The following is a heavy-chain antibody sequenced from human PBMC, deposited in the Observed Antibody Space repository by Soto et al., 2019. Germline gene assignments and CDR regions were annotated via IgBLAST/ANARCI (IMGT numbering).Heavy chain of an antibody. CDR2: IDFSGRT. D-gene: IGHD3-16*01. CDR1: GASISSGDFH. V-gene: IGHV4-31*11. CDR3: TGDAPPPAYFAYYGMDV. Sequence: QVQLQESGPGLVKPSETLSLTCAVSGASISSGDFHWTWIRQRPGEGLEWIGYIDFSGRTYYNPSLRSRLSLSVGTYQDHFALRLNSMAGADTGVYYCTGDAPPPAYFAYYGMDVWGQGTTVTVSS. J-gene: IGHJ6*02.